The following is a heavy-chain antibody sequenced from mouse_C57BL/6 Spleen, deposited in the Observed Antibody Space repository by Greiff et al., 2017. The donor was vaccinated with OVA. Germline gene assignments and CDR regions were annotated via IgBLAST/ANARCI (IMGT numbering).Heavy chain of an antibody. J-gene: IGHJ3*01. CDR2: ISGGGGNT. V-gene: IGHV5-9*01. CDR1: GFTFSSYT. CDR3: ATQDYGYDSAWFAY. D-gene: IGHD2-2*01. Sequence: EVQVVESGGGLVKPGGSLKLSCAASGFTFSSYTMSWVRQTPEKRLEWVATISGGGGNTYYPDSVKGRFTISRDNAKNTLYLQMSSLRSEDTALYYCATQDYGYDSAWFAYWGQGTLVTVSA.